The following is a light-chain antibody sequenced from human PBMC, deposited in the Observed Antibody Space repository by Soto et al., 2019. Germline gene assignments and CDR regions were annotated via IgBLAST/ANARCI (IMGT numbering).Light chain of an antibody. CDR3: GTWDTSLSAYV. V-gene: IGLV1-51*01. CDR2: DNN. CDR1: SSNIGKNS. J-gene: IGLJ1*01. Sequence: QSVLTQRPSVSAAPGQRVTISCCGSSSNIGKNSVSWYQQLPGTAPKLLIFDNNKRPSVIPDRFSGSKSGTSATLGITGLQTGDEAHYYCGTWDTSLSAYVFGTGTKVTVL.